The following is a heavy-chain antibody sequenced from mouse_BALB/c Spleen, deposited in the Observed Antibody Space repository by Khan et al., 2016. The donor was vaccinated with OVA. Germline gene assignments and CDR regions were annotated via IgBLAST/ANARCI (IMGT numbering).Heavy chain of an antibody. V-gene: IGHV2-9*02. CDR2: IWAGGST. CDR1: GFSLTSYG. D-gene: IGHD2-3*01. CDR3: ARFYDPYYAMDY. Sequence: VELVESGPGLVAPSQSLSITCTVSGFSLTSYGVNWVRQPPGNGLEWLGVIWAGGSTNYNSALMSRLSISKDNSKSQVFLKMNSLQTDDTAMYXCARFYDPYYAMDYWGQGTSVTVSS. J-gene: IGHJ4*01.